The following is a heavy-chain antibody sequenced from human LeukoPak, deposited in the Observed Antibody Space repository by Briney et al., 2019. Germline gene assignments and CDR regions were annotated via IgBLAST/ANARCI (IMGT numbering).Heavy chain of an antibody. CDR1: GFTFSRYS. CDR2: ISSSGSTI. J-gene: IGHJ4*02. Sequence: GGSLRLSCAASGFTFSRYSFNWVRQAPGKGLEWVSYISSSGSTIHYADSVKGRFTISRDNAKNSLYLQMNSLRAEDTAVYYCARFPGADYFDYWGQGTLVTVSS. V-gene: IGHV3-48*01. CDR3: ARFPGADYFDY. D-gene: IGHD3-10*01.